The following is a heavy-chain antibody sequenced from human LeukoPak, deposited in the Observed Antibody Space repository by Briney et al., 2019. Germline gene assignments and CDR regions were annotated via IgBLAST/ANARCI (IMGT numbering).Heavy chain of an antibody. Sequence: GGSLRLSCAASGFTFNKYAMTWVRQAPGKGLVWVAVISASGDNTDYADSVKGRFTISRDNSKNTLSLQMNSLRVEDTAVYYCARTWGYRFDPWGQGTLVTVSS. V-gene: IGHV3-23*01. J-gene: IGHJ5*02. CDR1: GFTFNKYA. D-gene: IGHD3-16*01. CDR3: ARTWGYRFDP. CDR2: ISASGDNT.